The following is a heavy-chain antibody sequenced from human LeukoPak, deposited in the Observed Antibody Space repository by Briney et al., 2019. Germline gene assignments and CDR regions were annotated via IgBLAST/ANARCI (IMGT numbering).Heavy chain of an antibody. CDR1: GVTFNTYY. CDR3: AKDLSPYYYDSSGNNWFDP. D-gene: IGHD3-22*01. J-gene: IGHJ5*02. CDR2: IDTQSQTV. V-gene: IGHV3-48*01. Sequence: PGGSLRLSCTVSGVTFNTYYMNWVRQAPGKGLEWISYIDTQSQTVYYADSVKGRFTISRDNSKNTLYLQMNSLRAEDTAVYYCAKDLSPYYYDSSGNNWFDPWGQGTLVTVSS.